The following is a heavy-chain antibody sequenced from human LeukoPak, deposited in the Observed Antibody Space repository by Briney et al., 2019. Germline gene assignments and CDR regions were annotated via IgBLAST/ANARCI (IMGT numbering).Heavy chain of an antibody. CDR1: GFTFDVYA. D-gene: IGHD3-10*01. V-gene: IGHV3-9*01. J-gene: IGHJ4*02. CDR3: AKDVLLVSGSGSYCDY. CDR2: ISWNSGSI. Sequence: GGSLRLSCAASGFTFDVYAMHWVRQAPGKGLEWVSGISWNSGSIGYADSVKGRFTISRDNAKNSLYLQMNSLRAEDTALYYCAKDVLLVSGSGSYCDYWGQGTLVTVSS.